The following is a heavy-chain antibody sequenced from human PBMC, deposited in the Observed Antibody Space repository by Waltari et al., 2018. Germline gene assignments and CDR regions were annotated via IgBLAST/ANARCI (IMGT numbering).Heavy chain of an antibody. J-gene: IGHJ3*02. Sequence: QVQLQESGPGLVKPSETLSLTCTVSGGSISSHYWSWIRQPPGKGLEWIGYIYYSGSTNYNPSRKSRVTISVDTSKNQFSLKLSSVTAADTAVYYCALFHRESIGWQQHQDAFDIWGQGTMVTVSS. CDR2: IYYSGST. CDR1: GGSISSHY. V-gene: IGHV4-59*11. D-gene: IGHD6-13*01. CDR3: ALFHRESIGWQQHQDAFDI.